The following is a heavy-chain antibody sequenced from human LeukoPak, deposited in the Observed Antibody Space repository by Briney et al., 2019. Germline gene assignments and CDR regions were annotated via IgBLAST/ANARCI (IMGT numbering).Heavy chain of an antibody. J-gene: IGHJ4*02. V-gene: IGHV1-69*05. CDR3: ARGLGSVATWGAYYFDY. Sequence: ASVKVSCKASGGTFSSYAISGVRQAPGQGLEWMGGIIPICGTANYAQKFQGRVTITTDESTSKAYMELSSLRSEDTAVYYCARGLGSVATWGAYYFDYWGQGTLVTVSS. CDR2: IIPICGTA. D-gene: IGHD5-12*01. CDR1: GGTFSSYA.